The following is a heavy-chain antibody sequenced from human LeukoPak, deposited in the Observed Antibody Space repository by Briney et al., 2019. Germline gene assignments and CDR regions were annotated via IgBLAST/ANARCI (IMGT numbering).Heavy chain of an antibody. D-gene: IGHD6-25*01. J-gene: IGHJ4*02. CDR3: ATLLSNAAFDY. Sequence: ASVTVSCRXSGYTLSGFYMHWVRQAPRQGLEWMGWINPNSGDTKYAQKFQGRVTMTRDTSISTAYIELSRLRSDDTAVYYCATLLSNAAFDYWGQGTLVAVSS. CDR1: GYTLSGFY. CDR2: INPNSGDT. V-gene: IGHV1-2*02.